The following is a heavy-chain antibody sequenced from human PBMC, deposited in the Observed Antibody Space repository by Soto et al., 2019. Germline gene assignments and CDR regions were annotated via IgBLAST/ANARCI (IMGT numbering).Heavy chain of an antibody. CDR3: ARAKAVVIAALDI. V-gene: IGHV1-2*02. D-gene: IGHD2-21*01. J-gene: IGHJ3*02. CDR2: INAHSGGT. CDR1: GFSFTGYY. Sequence: ASVKVSCKASGFSFTGYYIHWLRQAPGQGLEWMGWINAHSGGTEYAQKFQGRVTLTRDTSIATAYLTLTSLTGADTAVYYCARAKAVVIAALDIWGQGTMVTVSS.